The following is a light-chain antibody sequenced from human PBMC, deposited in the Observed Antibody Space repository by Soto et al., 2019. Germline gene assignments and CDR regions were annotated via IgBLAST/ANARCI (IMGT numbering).Light chain of an antibody. Sequence: SVLTQPPSVSGAPGQRVSISCTGSSSNIGAGYDVHWYEHLPGTAPKLLIYQNNNRPSGVPDRFSGSKSGTSASLAITGLQAEDEADYYCQSYDSSLSAVVFGGGTKVTVL. CDR1: SSNIGAGYD. J-gene: IGLJ2*01. V-gene: IGLV1-40*01. CDR2: QNN. CDR3: QSYDSSLSAVV.